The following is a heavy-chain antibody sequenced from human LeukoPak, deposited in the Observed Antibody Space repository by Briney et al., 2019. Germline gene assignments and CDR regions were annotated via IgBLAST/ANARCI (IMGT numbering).Heavy chain of an antibody. J-gene: IGHJ4*02. CDR3: AKDSSGGYTSH. V-gene: IGHV1-2*02. D-gene: IGHD5-24*01. Sequence: GASVKVSCKTSGYIFRDFYIHWVRQAPGHGLEWMGWINPNGGGTDSAQRFQGRVTLTTDTSTGTAYMDLTSLTSDDTAVYFCAKDSSGGYTSHWGRGTLVTVSS. CDR2: INPNGGGT. CDR1: GYIFRDFY.